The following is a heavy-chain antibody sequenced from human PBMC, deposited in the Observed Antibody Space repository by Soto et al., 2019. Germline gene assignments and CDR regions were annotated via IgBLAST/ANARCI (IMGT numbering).Heavy chain of an antibody. CDR2: ISYDGSNK. Sequence: QVQLVESGGGVVQPGRSLRLSCAASGFTFSSYAMHWVRQAPGKGLEWVAVISYDGSNKYYADSVKGRFTISRDNSKNTLYLQMNSLRAEDTAVYYCARGEGNYYYYGMDVWGQGTTVTVSS. CDR1: GFTFSSYA. CDR3: ARGEGNYYYYGMDV. V-gene: IGHV3-30-3*01. J-gene: IGHJ6*02.